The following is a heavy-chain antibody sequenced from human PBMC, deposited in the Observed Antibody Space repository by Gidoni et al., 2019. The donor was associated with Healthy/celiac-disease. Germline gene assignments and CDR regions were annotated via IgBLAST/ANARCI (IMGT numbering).Heavy chain of an antibody. CDR1: GSTFRSYS. V-gene: IGHV3-21*01. Sequence: EVQLVESGGGLVKPGGSLRLSCAASGSTFRSYSMNWVRQAPGKGLEWVSSISSSSSYIYYADSVKGRFTISRDNAKNSLYLQMNSLRAEDTAVYYCARVHIVATIGGDAFDIWGQGTMVTVSS. CDR2: ISSSSSYI. J-gene: IGHJ3*02. D-gene: IGHD5-12*01. CDR3: ARVHIVATIGGDAFDI.